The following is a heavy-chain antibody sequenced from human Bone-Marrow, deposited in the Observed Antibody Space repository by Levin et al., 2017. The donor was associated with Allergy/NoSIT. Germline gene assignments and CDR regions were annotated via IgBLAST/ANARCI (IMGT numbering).Heavy chain of an antibody. CDR3: ARDRSGNYFYF. J-gene: IGHJ4*02. CDR2: TYYDGSST. D-gene: IGHD3-10*01. Sequence: LSLTCVASGFPFSAYGMHWIRPGPGKGLEWVAFTYYDGSSTFYADSVEGRFTISRDNSRNTVYLQMDSLRGDDTAIYYCARDRSGNYFYFWGQGTLVTVSS. CDR1: GFPFSAYG. V-gene: IGHV3-33*01.